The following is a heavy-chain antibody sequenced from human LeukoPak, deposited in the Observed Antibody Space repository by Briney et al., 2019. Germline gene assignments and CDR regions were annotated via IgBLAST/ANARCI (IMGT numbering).Heavy chain of an antibody. CDR1: GYTFTSYD. J-gene: IGHJ4*02. V-gene: IGHV1-8*03. CDR2: MNPNSGNT. CDR3: ARDPTPTSGYDWYYDSTFSFDY. Sequence: ASVKVSCKASGYTFTSYDINWVRQATGQGLEWMGWMNPNSGNTGYAQKFQGRVTITRNTSISTAYMELSSLRSEDTAVYYCARDPTPTSGYDWYYDSTFSFDYWGQGTLVTVSS. D-gene: IGHD3-22*01.